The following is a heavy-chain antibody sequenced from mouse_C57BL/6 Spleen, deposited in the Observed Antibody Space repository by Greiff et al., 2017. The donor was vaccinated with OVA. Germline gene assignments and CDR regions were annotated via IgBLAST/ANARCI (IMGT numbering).Heavy chain of an antibody. CDR3: ARIYIGGTGED. D-gene: IGHD1-3*01. CDR2: INPNYGTT. J-gene: IGHJ4*01. CDR1: GYSFTDYN. Sequence: EVQLQQPGPELVKPGASVKISCKASGYSFTDYNMNWVKQSNGKSLEWIGVINPNYGTTSYNQKFKGKATLTVDQSSSTAYLQLNSLTSGNSEVYDDARIYIGGTGEDWGRGTSVTVSS. V-gene: IGHV1-39*01.